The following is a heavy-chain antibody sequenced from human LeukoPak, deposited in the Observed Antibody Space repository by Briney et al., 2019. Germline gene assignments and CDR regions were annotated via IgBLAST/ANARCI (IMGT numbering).Heavy chain of an antibody. CDR3: ARPVVSFNWFDP. Sequence: PSETLSLTCTVSGGSISSYYWSWVRQPPGKGLEWIGYIYYSGNTNYNPSLKSRVTISVDTSKNQFSLKLGSVTAADTAVYYCARPVVSFNWFDPWGQGTLVTVSS. J-gene: IGHJ5*02. CDR1: GGSISSYY. V-gene: IGHV4-59*08. D-gene: IGHD2-2*01. CDR2: IYYSGNT.